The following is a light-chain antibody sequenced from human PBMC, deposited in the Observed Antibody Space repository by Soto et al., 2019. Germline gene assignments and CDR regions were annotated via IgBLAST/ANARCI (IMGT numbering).Light chain of an antibody. J-gene: IGLJ1*01. Sequence: QSVLTQPGSVSGSPGQSVTISCTGTSSDVDDYNYVSWFQQHPGKAPKLMIYDVSERPSGVPDRFSGSKSGNTASLTISGLQAEDEADYYCCSYGGTFYVFGTGTKVTVL. CDR3: CSYGGTFYV. CDR1: SSDVDDYNY. V-gene: IGLV2-11*01. CDR2: DVS.